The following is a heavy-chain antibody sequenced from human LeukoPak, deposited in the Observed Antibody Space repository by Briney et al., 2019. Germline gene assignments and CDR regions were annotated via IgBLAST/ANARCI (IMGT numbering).Heavy chain of an antibody. J-gene: IGHJ5*02. CDR1: GYTFTGYY. Sequence: EASVNVSCKASGYTFTGYYMHWVRQAPGQGLEWMGWINPNSGGTNYAQKFQGRVTMTRDTSISTAYMELSRLRSDDTAVYYCARDPTGTTPNWFDPWGQGTLVTVSS. CDR2: INPNSGGT. CDR3: ARDPTGTTPNWFDP. D-gene: IGHD1-7*01. V-gene: IGHV1-2*02.